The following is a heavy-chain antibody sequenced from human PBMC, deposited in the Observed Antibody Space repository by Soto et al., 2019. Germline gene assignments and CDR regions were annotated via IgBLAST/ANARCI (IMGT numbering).Heavy chain of an antibody. Sequence: QVQLQESGPGLVKPSQTLSLTCTVSGGSISSGGYYWSWIRQHPGKGLEWIGYIYYSGSTYYNPSLKSRVTISVDTSKNQFSLKLSSVTAADTAVYYCARAGPRRYCSSTSCYADYSYYYYMDVWGKGTTVTVSS. V-gene: IGHV4-31*03. CDR2: IYYSGST. CDR3: ARAGPRRYCSSTSCYADYSYYYYMDV. D-gene: IGHD2-2*01. CDR1: GGSISSGGYY. J-gene: IGHJ6*03.